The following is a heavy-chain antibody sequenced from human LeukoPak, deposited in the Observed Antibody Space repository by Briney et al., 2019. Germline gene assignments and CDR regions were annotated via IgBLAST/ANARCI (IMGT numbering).Heavy chain of an antibody. CDR3: AKDPGRSGSYHFDY. V-gene: IGHV3-30*04. CDR2: ISYDDSNK. J-gene: IGHJ4*02. CDR1: GFTFSSYA. Sequence: GGSLRLSCAASGFTFSSYAMQWVRQAPGKGLEWVAIISYDDSNKYYAASVKGRFTISRDNSKNTLNLQMNSLRAEDTAVYYCAKDPGRSGSYHFDYWGQGTLVTVSS. D-gene: IGHD1-26*01.